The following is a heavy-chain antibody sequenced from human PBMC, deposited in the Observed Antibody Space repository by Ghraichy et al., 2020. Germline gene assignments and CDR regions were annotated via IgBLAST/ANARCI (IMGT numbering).Heavy chain of an antibody. D-gene: IGHD3-16*02. CDR1: GFTFSNAW. CDR3: TSFMITFGGVIGLDY. Sequence: GGSLRLSCAASGFTFSNAWMSWVRQAPGKGLEWVGRIKSKTDGGTTDYAAPVKGRFTISRDDSKNTLYLQMNSLKTEDTAVYYCTSFMITFGGVIGLDYWGQGTLVTVSS. J-gene: IGHJ4*02. V-gene: IGHV3-15*01. CDR2: IKSKTDGGTT.